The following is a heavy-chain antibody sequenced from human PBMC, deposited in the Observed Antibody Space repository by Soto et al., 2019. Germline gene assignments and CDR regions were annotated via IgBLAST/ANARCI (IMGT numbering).Heavy chain of an antibody. Sequence: GSLRLSCAASVVTFSSYEMNWVRQAAVKGLEWVSYISSSGSTIYYADSVKGRFTISRDNAKNSLYLQMDSLRADDTAVYYCTRAGNYRFDYCGQGTLVTVSS. CDR3: TRAGNYRFDY. CDR1: VVTFSSYE. J-gene: IGHJ4*02. V-gene: IGHV3-48*03. D-gene: IGHD1-7*01. CDR2: ISSSGSTI.